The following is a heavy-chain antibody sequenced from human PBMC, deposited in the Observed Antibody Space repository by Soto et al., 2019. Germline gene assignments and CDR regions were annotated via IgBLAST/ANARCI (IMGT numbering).Heavy chain of an antibody. V-gene: IGHV1-58*01. CDR3: AADLHSSGWYKYYYYYYGMDV. CDR1: GFTFTSSA. J-gene: IGHJ6*02. D-gene: IGHD6-19*01. CDR2: IVVGSGNT. Sequence: GASVKVSCKASGFTFTSSAVQWVRQARGQRLEWIGWIVVGSGNTNYAQKFQERVTITRDMSTSTAYMELSSLRSEDTAVYYCAADLHSSGWYKYYYYYYGMDVWGQGTTVTVSS.